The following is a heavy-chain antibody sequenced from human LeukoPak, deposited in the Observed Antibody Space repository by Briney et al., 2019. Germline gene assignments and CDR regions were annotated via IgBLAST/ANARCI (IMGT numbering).Heavy chain of an antibody. CDR2: IIPIFGTA. CDR3: ARDLDSGSYLDY. D-gene: IGHD1-26*01. CDR1: GGTFSSYA. Sequence: ASVKVSCKASGGTFSSYAISWVRQAPGQGLEWMGGIIPIFGTANYAQKFQGRVTITADESTSTAYMELSSLRSEDKAVYYCARDLDSGSYLDYWGQGTLVTVSS. J-gene: IGHJ4*02. V-gene: IGHV1-69*13.